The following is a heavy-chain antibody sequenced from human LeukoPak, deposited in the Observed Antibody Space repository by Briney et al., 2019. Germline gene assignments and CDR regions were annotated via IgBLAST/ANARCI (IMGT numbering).Heavy chain of an antibody. CDR2: TYYRSKWYN. Sequence: SQTLSLTCAISGDSVSSNSAAWNWIRQSPSRGLEWLGRTYYRSKWYNDYAVSVKSRITINPDTSKNQFSLQLNSVTPEDTAVYYCARDVNSWTHTYYYYYMDVWGKGTTVTVSS. CDR3: ARDVNSWTHTYYYYYMDV. J-gene: IGHJ6*03. V-gene: IGHV6-1*01. D-gene: IGHD6-13*01. CDR1: GDSVSSNSAA.